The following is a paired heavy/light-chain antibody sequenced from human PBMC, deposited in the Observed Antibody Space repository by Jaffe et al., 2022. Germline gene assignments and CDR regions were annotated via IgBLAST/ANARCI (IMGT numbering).Light chain of an antibody. CDR1: QSVSSSY. Sequence: EIVLTQSPGTLSLSPGERATLSCRASQSVSSSYLAWYQQKPGQAPRLLIYGASSRATGIPDRFSGSGSGTDFTLTISRLEPEDFAVYYCQQYGSSPGATFGPGTKVDIK. CDR2: GAS. V-gene: IGKV3-20*01. CDR3: QQYGSSPGAT. J-gene: IGKJ3*01.
Heavy chain of an antibody. J-gene: IGHJ6*03. CDR3: ARAPIVGATLSGYYYYYYYMDV. D-gene: IGHD1-26*01. V-gene: IGHV1-69*05. CDR1: GGTFSSYA. CDR2: IIPIFGTA. Sequence: QVQLVQSGAEVKKPGSSVKVSCKASGGTFSSYAISWVRQAPGQGLEWMGGIIPIFGTANYAQKFQGRVTITTDESTSTAYMELSSLRSEDTAVYYCARAPIVGATLSGYYYYYYYMDVWGKGTTVTVSS.